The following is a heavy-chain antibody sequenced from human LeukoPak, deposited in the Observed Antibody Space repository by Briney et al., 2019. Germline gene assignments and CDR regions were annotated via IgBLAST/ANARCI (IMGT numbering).Heavy chain of an antibody. CDR1: GFTFSSYG. Sequence: PGGSLRLSCAASGFTFSSYGMHWVRQAPGKGLEWVALIWYDGNNKYYADSVKGRFTISRDNSKNMLYLQMNSLRAEDTAMFYCARSYCSGGSCYSGYYYCMDVWGKGTTVTVSS. CDR3: ARSYCSGGSCYSGYYYCMDV. V-gene: IGHV3-33*01. CDR2: IWYDGNNK. J-gene: IGHJ6*04. D-gene: IGHD2-15*01.